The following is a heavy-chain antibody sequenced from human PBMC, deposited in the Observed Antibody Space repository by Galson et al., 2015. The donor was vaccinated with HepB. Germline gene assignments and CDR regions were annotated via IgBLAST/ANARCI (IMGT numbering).Heavy chain of an antibody. J-gene: IGHJ4*02. CDR3: SSGNYDGGWDH. CDR2: IRSNTYGGTT. Sequence: ASGLTFRDIAMSWFRQAPGKGLEWIGFIRSNTYGGTTQYAASVKGRFTISRDDSKSISYLQMNSLKTDDTAVYFCSSGNYDGGWDHWGQGTLVTVSS. V-gene: IGHV3-49*03. D-gene: IGHD1-7*01. CDR1: GLTFRDIA.